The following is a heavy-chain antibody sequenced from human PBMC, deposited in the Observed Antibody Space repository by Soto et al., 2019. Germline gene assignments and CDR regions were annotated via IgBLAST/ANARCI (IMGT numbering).Heavy chain of an antibody. D-gene: IGHD3-22*01. V-gene: IGHV1-3*01. CDR3: ARVGGADSSGYYYYYGMDV. J-gene: IGHJ6*02. Sequence: ASVKVSCKASGYTFTSYAMHWVRQAPGQRLEWMGWINAGNGNTKYSQKFQGRVTITRDTSASTAYMELSSLRSEDTAVYYCARVGGADSSGYYYYYGMDVWGQGTTVTVSS. CDR1: GYTFTSYA. CDR2: INAGNGNT.